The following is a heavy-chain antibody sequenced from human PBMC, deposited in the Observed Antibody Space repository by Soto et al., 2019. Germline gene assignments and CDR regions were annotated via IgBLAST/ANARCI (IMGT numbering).Heavy chain of an antibody. J-gene: IGHJ4*02. D-gene: IGHD1-1*01. CDR3: VRVDKQLGTTFFDY. CDR1: GVTFSSYA. Sequence: GGSLRLSCAASGVTFSSYAMSWVRQAPGKGLERVSAISGSGGSTDYAASVKGRFTISRDDSRKSAYLQMNSLKTEDTAVYYCVRVDKQLGTTFFDYWGQGILVTVSS. CDR2: ISGSGGST. V-gene: IGHV3-23*01.